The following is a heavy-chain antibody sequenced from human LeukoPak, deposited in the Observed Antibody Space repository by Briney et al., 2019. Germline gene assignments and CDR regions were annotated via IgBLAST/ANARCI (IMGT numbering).Heavy chain of an antibody. Sequence: PGGSLRLSCVGAGFPFSDFHMSWIRQAPGKGLEWVSYITSGGGFKYYADSVKGRFSISRDDSKNSVFLQMNSLRVEDTAVYYCARIRPGSSGSYYRTSWGQGTLVTVSS. CDR2: ITSGGGFK. CDR1: GFPFSDFH. J-gene: IGHJ4*02. CDR3: ARIRPGSSGSYYRTS. V-gene: IGHV3-11*04. D-gene: IGHD3-22*01.